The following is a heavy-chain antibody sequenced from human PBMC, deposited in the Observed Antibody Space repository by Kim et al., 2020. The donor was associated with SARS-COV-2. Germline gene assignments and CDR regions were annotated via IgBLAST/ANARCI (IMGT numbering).Heavy chain of an antibody. V-gene: IGHV4-31*03. CDR1: GGSISSDGYY. Sequence: SETLSLTCTVSGGSISSDGYYWIWHRQHPGKGLEWIVYIYYSGSTYYNPSLKSRVTISVDTSKNQFSLKLSSVTATDTAVYYCARTHMDRYWYFVLWGRGTPVTVSS. J-gene: IGHJ2*01. D-gene: IGHD2-21*01. CDR2: IYYSGST. CDR3: ARTHMDRYWYFVL.